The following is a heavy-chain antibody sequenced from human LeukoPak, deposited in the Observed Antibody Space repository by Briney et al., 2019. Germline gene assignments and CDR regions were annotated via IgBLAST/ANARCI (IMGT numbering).Heavy chain of an antibody. V-gene: IGHV3-23*01. CDR1: GFTFSSYA. CDR2: ISVSGGST. J-gene: IGHJ6*01. CDR3: AKDLDFYGSGSWSSYYGMDV. Sequence: HLGGSLRLSCAASGFTFSSYAMRWVRQAPGKGLEWVSAISVSGGSTYYADSVKGRFTISRDNSKNTLYLQMNSLRAEDTAVYYCAKDLDFYGSGSWSSYYGMDVWGQGTTVTVSS. D-gene: IGHD3-10*01.